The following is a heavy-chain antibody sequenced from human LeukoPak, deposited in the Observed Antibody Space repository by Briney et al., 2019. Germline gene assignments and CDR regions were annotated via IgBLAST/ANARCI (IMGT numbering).Heavy chain of an antibody. CDR2: ISYLSTHV. V-gene: IGHV3-21*01. J-gene: IGHJ4*02. D-gene: IGHD3-16*01. CDR1: GFTFSDYD. Sequence: PGGSLRLSCSASGFTFSDYDMNWVRQAPGKGLEWVSSISYLSTHVYYGDSVKGRFSISRDNAKNSLYLQVNSLGAEDTAIYYCGRAFPPLRTSSAGDLWGQGILATVSS. CDR3: GRAFPPLRTSSAGDL.